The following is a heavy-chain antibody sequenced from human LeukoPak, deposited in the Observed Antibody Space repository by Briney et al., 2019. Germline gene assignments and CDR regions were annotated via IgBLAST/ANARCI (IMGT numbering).Heavy chain of an antibody. CDR2: ISCSGGSI. J-gene: IGHJ4*02. D-gene: IGHD3-3*01. CDR1: GFTFSSYA. CDR3: AKCLRYDFWSGTGFDY. Sequence: VGSLRLSCAASGFTFSSYAMRWVRQAPGKGLEWVSSISCSGGSIYYADSVKGRFTISRDNSKNTLYLQMNSLRAEDTALYYCAKCLRYDFWSGTGFDYWGQGTLVTVSS. V-gene: IGHV3-23*01.